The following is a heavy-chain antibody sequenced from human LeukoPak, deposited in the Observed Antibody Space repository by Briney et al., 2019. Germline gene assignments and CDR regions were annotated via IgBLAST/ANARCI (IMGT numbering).Heavy chain of an antibody. V-gene: IGHV3-23*01. CDR1: GFTFSSYA. D-gene: IGHD2-15*01. CDR3: AKQLGYCSDGSCYFPY. Sequence: GGSLRLSCAASGFTFSSYAMSWVRQAPGKGLEWVSAISNNGGYTYYADSVQGRFTISRDNSKSTLCLQMDSLRAEDTAVYYCAKQLGYCSDGSCYFPYWGQGTLVTVSS. CDR2: ISNNGGYT. J-gene: IGHJ4*02.